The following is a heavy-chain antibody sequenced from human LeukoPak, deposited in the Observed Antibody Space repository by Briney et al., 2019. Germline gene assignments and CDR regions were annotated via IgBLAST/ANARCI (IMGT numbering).Heavy chain of an antibody. V-gene: IGHV1-2*02. J-gene: IGHJ4*02. Sequence: ASVKVSCKASGYTFTGYYMHWVRQAPGQGLEWMGWINPNSGGTNYAQKFQGRVTMTRDTSISTAYMELSRLRSDDTGVYYCARGYCSSTSCYKGGFDYWGQGTLVTVSS. CDR1: GYTFTGYY. CDR2: INPNSGGT. CDR3: ARGYCSSTSCYKGGFDY. D-gene: IGHD2-2*02.